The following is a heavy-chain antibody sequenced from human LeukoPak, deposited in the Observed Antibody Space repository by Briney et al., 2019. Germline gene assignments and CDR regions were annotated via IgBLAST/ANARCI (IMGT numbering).Heavy chain of an antibody. CDR3: ARAEDDYGDYGLWFDY. CDR1: GGSFSGYY. Sequence: LSLTCAVYGGSFSGYYWSWIRQPPGKGLEWVSYISSSGSTIYYADSVKGRFTISRDNAKNSLYLQMNSLRAEDTAVYYCARAEDDYGDYGLWFDYWGQGTLVTVSS. D-gene: IGHD4-17*01. J-gene: IGHJ4*02. V-gene: IGHV3-11*01. CDR2: ISSSGSTI.